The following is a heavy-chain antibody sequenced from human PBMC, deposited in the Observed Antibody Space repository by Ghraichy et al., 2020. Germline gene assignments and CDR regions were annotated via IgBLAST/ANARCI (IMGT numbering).Heavy chain of an antibody. CDR2: IYCSGST. Sequence: SETLSLTCTVSGGSISSSSYYWGWIRQPPGKGLEWIGSIYCSGSTYYNPSLKSRVTISVDTSKNQFSLKLSSVTAADTAVYYCARYCSSTSCYFSGMDVWGQGTTVTVSS. J-gene: IGHJ6*02. V-gene: IGHV4-39*01. CDR1: GGSISSSSYY. CDR3: ARYCSSTSCYFSGMDV. D-gene: IGHD2-2*01.